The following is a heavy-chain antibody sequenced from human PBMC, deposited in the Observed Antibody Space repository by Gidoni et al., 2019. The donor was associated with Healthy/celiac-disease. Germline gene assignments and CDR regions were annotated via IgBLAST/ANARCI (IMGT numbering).Heavy chain of an antibody. Sequence: QITLKESGPTLVKPTQTLTLTCTFSGFSLSTSGVGVGWIRQPPGKALEWLALIYWDDDTRYSPSLKSRLTITKYTSKNQVVLTMTNMDPFDTATYSCAHSGPTMVRGVTHFAYWGQGTLVTVSS. V-gene: IGHV2-5*02. CDR3: AHSGPTMVRGVTHFAY. D-gene: IGHD3-10*01. CDR1: GFSLSTSGVG. J-gene: IGHJ4*02. CDR2: IYWDDDT.